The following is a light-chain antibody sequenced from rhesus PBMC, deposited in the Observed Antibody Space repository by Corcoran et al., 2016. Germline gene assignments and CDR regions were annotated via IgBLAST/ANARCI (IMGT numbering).Light chain of an antibody. CDR3: QQHNSYPLT. V-gene: IGKV1-25*01. CDR2: DAY. J-gene: IGKJ4*01. CDR1: QGISKY. Sequence: DIQMTQSPSSLSASVGDTVTITCQASQGISKYFAWYQQKPGKAPKLLNNDAYTLQRGVPSRLRGSGAGTEFTLTIRSLQPKDFASYCCQQHNSYPLTIGGGTKVELK.